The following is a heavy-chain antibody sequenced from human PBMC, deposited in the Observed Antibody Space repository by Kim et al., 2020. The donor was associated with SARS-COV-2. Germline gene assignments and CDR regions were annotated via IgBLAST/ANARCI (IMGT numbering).Heavy chain of an antibody. J-gene: IGHJ4*02. CDR3: ARLPDTGIAAGY. CDR1: GGSISSYY. Sequence: SETLSLTCTVSGGSISSYYWSWIRQPPGKGLEWIGYIYYSGSTNYNPSLKSRVTISVDTSKNQFSLKLSSVTAADTAVYYCARLPDTGIAAGYWGQGTLVTVSS. V-gene: IGHV4-59*01. CDR2: IYYSGST. D-gene: IGHD6-13*01.